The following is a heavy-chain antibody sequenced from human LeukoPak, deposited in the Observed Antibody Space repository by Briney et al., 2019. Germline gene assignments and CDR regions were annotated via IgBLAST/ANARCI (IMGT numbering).Heavy chain of an antibody. CDR1: GGSISSGGYY. CDR3: ARDQSAYCGGDCYFDY. V-gene: IGHV4-31*03. J-gene: IGHJ4*02. CDR2: IYYSGST. D-gene: IGHD2-21*02. Sequence: SQTLSLTCTVSGGSISSGGYYWSWIRQHPGKGLEWIGYIYYSGSTYYNPSLKSRVTISVDTSKNQFSLKLSSVTAADTAVYYCARDQSAYCGGDCYFDYWGQGTLVTVSS.